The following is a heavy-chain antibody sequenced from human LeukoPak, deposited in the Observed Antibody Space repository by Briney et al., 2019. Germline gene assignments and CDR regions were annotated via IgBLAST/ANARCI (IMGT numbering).Heavy chain of an antibody. V-gene: IGHV1-18*01. CDR2: ISAYNGNT. Sequence: ASVKVSCKASGYTSTSYGISWVRQAPGQGLEWMGWISAYNGNTNYAQKLQGRVTMTTDTSTSTAYMELRSLRSDDTAVYYCARDYGSIAARTPNRAPDYWGQGTLVTVSS. CDR3: ARDYGSIAARTPNRAPDY. CDR1: GYTSTSYG. D-gene: IGHD6-6*01. J-gene: IGHJ4*02.